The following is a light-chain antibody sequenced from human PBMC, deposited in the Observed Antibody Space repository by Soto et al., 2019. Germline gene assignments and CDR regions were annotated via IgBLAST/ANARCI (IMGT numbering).Light chain of an antibody. V-gene: IGKV3-15*01. CDR2: GAS. CDR1: QSVSSN. CDR3: KQYKEWPPFT. J-gene: IGKJ5*01. Sequence: DIVMTQYPLSLPLPPREPASISCRTSQSVSSNLAWYQQKPGQAPRLLIYGASTRATGVPARFSGSGSGTEFTLSISSLQSEDFAVYYCKQYKEWPPFTFGQGTRLEVK.